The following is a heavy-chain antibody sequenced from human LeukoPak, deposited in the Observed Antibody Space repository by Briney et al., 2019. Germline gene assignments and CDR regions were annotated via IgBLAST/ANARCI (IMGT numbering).Heavy chain of an antibody. J-gene: IGHJ3*02. CDR2: IIPIFGTA. CDR3: ARRWNRQPFDI. CDR1: GGTFSSYA. Sequence: ASVKVSCKASGGTFSSYAISWVRKAPGQGLEWMGGIIPIFGTANYAQKFQGRVTITADESTSTAYMELSSLRSEATAVYYCARRWNRQPFDIWGQGTMVTVSS. V-gene: IGHV1-69*01. D-gene: IGHD1-1*01.